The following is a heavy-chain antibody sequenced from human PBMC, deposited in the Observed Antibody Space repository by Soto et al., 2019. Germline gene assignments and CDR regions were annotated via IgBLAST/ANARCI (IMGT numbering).Heavy chain of an antibody. V-gene: IGHV3-15*07. Sequence: GGSLRLSCAASGFTFSNAWMYWVRQAPGQGLEWVGRIKSKTDGGTTDYAAPVKGRFTISRDDSKNTLYLQMNSLKNEDTAVYYCAKDPVGLRFLDRRLGSWFDPWGQGTLVTVSS. CDR1: GFTFSNAW. CDR2: IKSKTDGGTT. D-gene: IGHD3-3*01. J-gene: IGHJ5*02. CDR3: AKDPVGLRFLDRRLGSWFDP.